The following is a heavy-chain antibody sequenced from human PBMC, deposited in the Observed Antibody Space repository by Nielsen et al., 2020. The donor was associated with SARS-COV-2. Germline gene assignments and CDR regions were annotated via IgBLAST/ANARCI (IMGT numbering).Heavy chain of an antibody. CDR3: ARNGYSGYARDY. J-gene: IGHJ4*02. Sequence: ASVKVSCKVSGYTLTELSMHWVRQAPGKGLEWMGGFDPEDGETVYAQKFQGRVTMTEDTSTDTAYMELRSLRSDDTAVYYCARNGYSGYARDYWGQGTLVTVSS. CDR2: FDPEDGET. V-gene: IGHV1-24*01. D-gene: IGHD5-12*01. CDR1: GYTLTELS.